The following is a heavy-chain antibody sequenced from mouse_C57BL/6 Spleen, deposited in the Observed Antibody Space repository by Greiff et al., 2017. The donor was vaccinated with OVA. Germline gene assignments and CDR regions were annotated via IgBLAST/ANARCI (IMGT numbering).Heavy chain of an antibody. CDR1: GFSLTSYG. J-gene: IGHJ4*01. Sequence: VKLMESGPGLVQPSQSLSITCTVSGFSLTSYGVHWVRQSPGKGLEWLGVIWRGGSTDYNAAFMSRLSITKDNSKSQVFFKMNSLQADDTAIYYCAKNSPYYSNPYYAMDYWGQGTSVTVSS. CDR3: AKNSPYYSNPYYAMDY. CDR2: IWRGGST. V-gene: IGHV2-5*01. D-gene: IGHD2-5*01.